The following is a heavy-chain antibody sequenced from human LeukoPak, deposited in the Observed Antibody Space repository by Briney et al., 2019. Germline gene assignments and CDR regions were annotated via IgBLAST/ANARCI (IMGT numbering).Heavy chain of an antibody. CDR3: ARARSYSSSWYGDY. Sequence: PGGSLRLSCAASGFTFNTYAMHWVRQAPGKGLEWVAIISYDGGNKYYADSVKGRFTISRDNSKNTLSLQMNSLTAEDTAVYYCARARSYSSSWYGDYWGQGTLVTVSS. V-gene: IGHV3-30-3*01. CDR1: GFTFNTYA. CDR2: ISYDGGNK. J-gene: IGHJ4*02. D-gene: IGHD6-13*01.